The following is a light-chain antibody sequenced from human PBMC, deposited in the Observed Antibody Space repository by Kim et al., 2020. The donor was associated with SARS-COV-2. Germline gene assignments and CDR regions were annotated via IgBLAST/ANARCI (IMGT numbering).Light chain of an antibody. J-gene: IGKJ5*01. Sequence: VTINCKSSQSVLYSSNNKSYLAWYQQKPGQPPKLLIYWASTRESGVPDRFSGSGSGTDFTLTISSLQAEDVAVYYCQQYYSTPITFGQGTRLEIK. V-gene: IGKV4-1*01. CDR2: WAS. CDR3: QQYYSTPIT. CDR1: QSVLYSSNNKSY.